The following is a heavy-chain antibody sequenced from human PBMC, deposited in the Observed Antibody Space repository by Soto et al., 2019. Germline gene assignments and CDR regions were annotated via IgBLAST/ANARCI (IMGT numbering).Heavy chain of an antibody. Sequence: GGSLRLSCAASGFTFSSYGMHWVRQAPGKGLEWVAVISYDGSNKYYADSVKGRFTTSRDNSKNTLYLQMNSLRAEDTAVYYCAKWVFFGVDSSGPALGMDVWGQGTTVTVSS. CDR1: GFTFSSYG. V-gene: IGHV3-30*18. J-gene: IGHJ6*02. D-gene: IGHD3-22*01. CDR3: AKWVFFGVDSSGPALGMDV. CDR2: ISYDGSNK.